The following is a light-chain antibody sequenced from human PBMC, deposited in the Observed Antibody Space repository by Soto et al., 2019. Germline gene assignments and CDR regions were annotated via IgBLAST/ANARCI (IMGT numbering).Light chain of an antibody. J-gene: IGKJ1*01. CDR1: ETISSDK. CDR2: GTF. CDR3: QQYCSWT. Sequence: EIVLTQSPGTLSVSPGERATLSCRASETISSDKLAWYQQKPGQPPSLLIYGTFSRATGIPDRFSGSGSGTDFTITISRLEPEDSVIYFCQQYCSWTFGQGAKGEI. V-gene: IGKV3-20*01.